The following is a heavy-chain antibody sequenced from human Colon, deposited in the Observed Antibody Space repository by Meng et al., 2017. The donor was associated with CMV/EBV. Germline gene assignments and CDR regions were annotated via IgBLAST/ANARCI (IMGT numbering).Heavy chain of an antibody. D-gene: IGHD1-14*01. CDR1: GFAFSGYW. V-gene: IGHV3-74*01. CDR3: VRENGPDASRGNRFDP. J-gene: IGHJ5*02. CDR2: INHDGNYI. Sequence: GESLKISCAASGFAFSGYWMHWARQAPGKGLAWVSRINHDGNYIIYADSVKGRFTVSRDNAKNTLYLQMNTLRAEDTAVYYCVRENGPDASRGNRFDPWGQGTLVTVSS.